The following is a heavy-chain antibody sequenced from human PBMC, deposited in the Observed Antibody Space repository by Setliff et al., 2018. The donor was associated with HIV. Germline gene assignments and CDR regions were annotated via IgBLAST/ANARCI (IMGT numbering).Heavy chain of an antibody. CDR2: ISGGGGRT. CDR1: GFTLSSYA. Sequence: GGSLSLSCAASGFTLSSYAMTWVRQAPGKGLEWVSAISGGGGRTYHADSVRGRFTISRDNSKNTLYLQMNSLRAEDTAVYYCAKTYYYDSSGYYYFDSWGQGTLATVSS. D-gene: IGHD3-22*01. V-gene: IGHV3-23*01. J-gene: IGHJ4*02. CDR3: AKTYYYDSSGYYYFDS.